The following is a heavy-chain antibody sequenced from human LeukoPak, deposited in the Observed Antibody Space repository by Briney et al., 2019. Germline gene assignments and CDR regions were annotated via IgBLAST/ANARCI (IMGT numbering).Heavy chain of an antibody. Sequence: PGGSLRLSCAASGFTFSSYGMHWVRQAPGKGLEWVAFIRYDGSNKYYADSVKGRFTISRDNSKNTLYLQMNSLRAEDTAVYYCAKDREYYGSKPSYFDYWGQGTLVTVSS. CDR3: AKDREYYGSKPSYFDY. CDR2: IRYDGSNK. CDR1: GFTFSSYG. D-gene: IGHD3-10*01. V-gene: IGHV3-30*02. J-gene: IGHJ4*02.